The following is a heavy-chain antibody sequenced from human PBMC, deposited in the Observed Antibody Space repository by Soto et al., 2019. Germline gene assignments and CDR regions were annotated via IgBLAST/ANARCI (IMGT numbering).Heavy chain of an antibody. D-gene: IGHD5-12*01. Sequence: GASVKVSCKASGGTFSSYTISWVRQAPGQGLEWMGRIIPILGIANYAQKFQGRVTITADKSTSTAYMELSSLRSEDTAVYYCASGYDTNAFDIWGQGTMVNVSS. CDR3: ASGYDTNAFDI. V-gene: IGHV1-69*02. CDR1: GGTFSSYT. CDR2: IIPILGIA. J-gene: IGHJ3*02.